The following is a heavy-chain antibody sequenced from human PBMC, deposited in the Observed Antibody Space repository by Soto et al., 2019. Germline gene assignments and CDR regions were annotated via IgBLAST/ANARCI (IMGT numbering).Heavy chain of an antibody. V-gene: IGHV3-30*03. Sequence: QVQLVESGGGVVQPGRSLRLSCAVSGFTVSTYGMHWVRQAPGKGLERVAVISRDGGTKYYADSVKGRFTISRDNSRNTLFLEMNSLRGDDMAVYYCTGGVASGYWGQGTLVTVSS. CDR2: ISRDGGTK. D-gene: IGHD2-8*02. CDR3: TGGVASGY. CDR1: GFTVSTYG. J-gene: IGHJ4*02.